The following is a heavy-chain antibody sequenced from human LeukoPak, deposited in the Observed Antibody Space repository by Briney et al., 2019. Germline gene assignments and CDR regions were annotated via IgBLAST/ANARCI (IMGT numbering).Heavy chain of an antibody. Sequence: PSETLSLTCTVSGGSITNYYWSWIRQPPGKGLEWIGHIYSGGSTNYNPSLKSRVTISVDTSKNQFSLKLSSVTAADTAVYYCAISRAYYYDSSGLDPWGQGTLVTVSS. V-gene: IGHV4-59*12. CDR1: GGSITNYY. J-gene: IGHJ5*02. D-gene: IGHD3-22*01. CDR2: IYSGGST. CDR3: AISRAYYYDSSGLDP.